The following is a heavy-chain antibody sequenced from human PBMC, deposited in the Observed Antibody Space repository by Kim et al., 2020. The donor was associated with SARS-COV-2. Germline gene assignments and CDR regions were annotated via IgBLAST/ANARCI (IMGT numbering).Heavy chain of an antibody. CDR3: AREHGSAEYFQQ. D-gene: IGHD6-13*01. J-gene: IGHJ1*01. CDR2: ISYDGSKQ. V-gene: IGHV3-30*03. Sequence: GGSLRLSCSASGFTFSDSAIHWVRQTPGNGLEWVAHISYDGSKQHYAESVRGRFTISRDNSKNMLFLQMSSLRVDDTAVYYCAREHGSAEYFQQWGQGTLVRVSS. CDR1: GFTFSDSA.